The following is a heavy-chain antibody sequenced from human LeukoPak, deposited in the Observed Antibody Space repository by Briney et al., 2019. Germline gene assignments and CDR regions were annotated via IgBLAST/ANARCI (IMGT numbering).Heavy chain of an antibody. V-gene: IGHV4-38-2*02. Sequence: SETLSLTCTVSAYSIISDYHWAWIRQPPGKGLEWIGSIYHSGTTYYNPSLKSRVTISVDTSKNQFSLKLSSVTAADTAVYYCARVGGGSRERSKYYYYYMDVWGKGTTVTVSS. CDR3: ARVGGGSRERSKYYYYYMDV. CDR1: AYSIISDYH. CDR2: IYHSGTT. J-gene: IGHJ6*03. D-gene: IGHD2-15*01.